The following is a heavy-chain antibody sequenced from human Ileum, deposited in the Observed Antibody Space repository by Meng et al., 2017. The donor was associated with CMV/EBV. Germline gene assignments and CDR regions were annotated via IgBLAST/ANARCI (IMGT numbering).Heavy chain of an antibody. Sequence: SETLSPTCAVYGASFSGYYWTWSRQPPGRGRGWIGGIHYTGTSNYNPSLKSRVTISVDTSTNHFSLRLSSVTAADTAVYYCSRGADLFKLGNYWGQGTLVTVSS. CDR1: GASFSGYY. CDR2: IHYTGTS. D-gene: IGHD3/OR15-3a*01. V-gene: IGHV4-34*01. CDR3: SRGADLFKLGNY. J-gene: IGHJ4*02.